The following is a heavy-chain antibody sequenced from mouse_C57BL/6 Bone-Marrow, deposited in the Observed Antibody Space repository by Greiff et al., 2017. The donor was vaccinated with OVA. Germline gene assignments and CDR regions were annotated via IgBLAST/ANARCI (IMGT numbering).Heavy chain of an antibody. CDR3: VSDYYGSSYRFAY. D-gene: IGHD1-1*01. V-gene: IGHV10-1*01. CDR1: GFSFNTYA. Sequence: EAGGGLVQPKGSLKLSCAASGFSFNTYAMNWVRQAPGKGLEWVARIRSKSNNYATYYADSVKDRFTISRDDSESMLYLQMNNLKTEDTAMYYCVSDYYGSSYRFAYWGQGTLVTVSA. CDR2: IRSKSNNYAT. J-gene: IGHJ3*01.